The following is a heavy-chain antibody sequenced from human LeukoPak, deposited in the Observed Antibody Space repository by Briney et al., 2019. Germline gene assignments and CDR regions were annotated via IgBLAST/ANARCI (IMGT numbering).Heavy chain of an antibody. J-gene: IGHJ4*02. D-gene: IGHD5-18*01. V-gene: IGHV3-30*03. CDR1: GFTFSSYG. CDR3: ARGTGVYSYGQIDY. CDR2: ISYDGSNK. Sequence: GGSLRLSCAASGFTFSSYGMHWVRQAPGKGLEWVAVISYDGSNKYYADSVKGRFTISRDNSKNTLYLQMNSLRAEDTAVYYCARGTGVYSYGQIDYWGQVTLVTVSS.